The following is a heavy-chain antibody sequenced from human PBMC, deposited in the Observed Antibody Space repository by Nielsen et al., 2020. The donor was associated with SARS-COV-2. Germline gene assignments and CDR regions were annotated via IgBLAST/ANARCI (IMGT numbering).Heavy chain of an antibody. CDR1: GGSISSGGYY. J-gene: IGHJ5*02. CDR2: IYYSGST. CDR3: ARDGSGRFDP. Sequence: LRLSCTVSGGSISSGGYYWSWIRQHPGKGLEWIGYIYYSGSTYYNPSLKSRVTISVDTSKNQFSLKLSSVTAADTAVYYCARDGSGRFDPWGQGTLVTVSS. V-gene: IGHV4-31*03. D-gene: IGHD5-12*01.